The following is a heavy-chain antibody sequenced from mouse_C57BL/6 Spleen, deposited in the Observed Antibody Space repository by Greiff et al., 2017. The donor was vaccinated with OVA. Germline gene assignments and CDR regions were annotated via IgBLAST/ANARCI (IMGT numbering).Heavy chain of an antibody. V-gene: IGHV3-6*01. CDR2: ISYDGSN. Sequence: EVQLQQSGPGLVKPSQSLSLTCSVTGYSITSGYYWNWIRQFPGNKLEWMGYISYDGSNNYNPSLKNRISITRDTSKNQFFLKLNSVTTEDTATYYCARDRGDYGPWFAYWGQGTLVTVSA. J-gene: IGHJ3*01. D-gene: IGHD2-4*01. CDR1: GYSITSGYY. CDR3: ARDRGDYGPWFAY.